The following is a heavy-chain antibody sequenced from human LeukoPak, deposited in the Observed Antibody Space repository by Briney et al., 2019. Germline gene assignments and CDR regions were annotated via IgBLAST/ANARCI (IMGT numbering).Heavy chain of an antibody. CDR1: GYTFTSYG. CDR2: ISAYNGNT. V-gene: IGHV1-18*01. Sequence: ASVKVSCKASGYTFTSYGISWVRQAPGQGLEWMGWISAYNGNTNYAQKLQGRVTMTTDTSTSTAYMELRSLRSDDTAVYCLGRDSDKAMADKNWYFDLWGRDTLVTVSS. CDR3: GRDSDKAMADKNWYFDL. J-gene: IGHJ2*01. D-gene: IGHD5-18*01.